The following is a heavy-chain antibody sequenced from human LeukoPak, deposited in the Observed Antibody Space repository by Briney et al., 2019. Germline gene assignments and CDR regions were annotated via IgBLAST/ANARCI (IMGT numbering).Heavy chain of an antibody. J-gene: IGHJ1*01. V-gene: IGHV3-30*18. CDR1: GFTFSSYG. Sequence: SLRLSCAASGFTFSSYGMHWVRQAPGKGLEWVAVISYDGSNKYYADSVKGRFTISRDNSKNTLYLQMNSLRAEDTAVYYCAKGAEGYDSSGYYSLEAVFQHWGQGTLVTVSS. D-gene: IGHD3-22*01. CDR3: AKGAEGYDSSGYYSLEAVFQH. CDR2: ISYDGSNK.